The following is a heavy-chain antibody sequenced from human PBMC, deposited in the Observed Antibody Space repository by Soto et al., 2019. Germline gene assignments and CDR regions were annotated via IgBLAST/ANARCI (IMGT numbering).Heavy chain of an antibody. CDR3: ARERPAVTAAIGPNYYYYGMDV. V-gene: IGHV3-33*01. D-gene: IGHD2-2*01. Sequence: PGGSLRLSCAASGFTFSSYGMHWVRQAPGKGLEWVAVIWYDGSNKYYADSVKGRFTISRDNSKNTLYLQMNSLRAEDTAVYYCARERPAVTAAIGPNYYYYGMDVWGQGTTVPVS. CDR2: IWYDGSNK. J-gene: IGHJ6*02. CDR1: GFTFSSYG.